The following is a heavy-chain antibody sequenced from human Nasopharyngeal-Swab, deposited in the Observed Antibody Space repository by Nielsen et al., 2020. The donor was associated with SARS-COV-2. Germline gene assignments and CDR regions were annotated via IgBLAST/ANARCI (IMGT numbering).Heavy chain of an antibody. Sequence: GSLRLSCAVYGGSLSGYYWSWIRQPPGKGLEWIGEINQSESTNHNPSLKSRVTISVDKSKNQFSLKMNSVTAADTAVYYCARGISYRITIFEVVIRGDDAFDFRGQGTMVSVSS. CDR1: GGSLSGYY. D-gene: IGHD3-3*01. V-gene: IGHV4-34*01. CDR3: ARGISYRITIFEVVIRGDDAFDF. J-gene: IGHJ3*01. CDR2: INQSEST.